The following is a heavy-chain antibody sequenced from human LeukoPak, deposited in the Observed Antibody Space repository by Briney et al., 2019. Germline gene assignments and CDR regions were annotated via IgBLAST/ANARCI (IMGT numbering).Heavy chain of an antibody. CDR1: GGSFSGYY. J-gene: IGHJ6*02. V-gene: IGHV4-34*01. CDR2: INHSGST. Sequence: SETLSLTCAVYGGSFSGYYWSWIRQPPGKGLEWIGEINHSGSTNYNPSLKSRVTISVDTSKNQFSLKLGSVTAADTAVYYCARLPRGLAYYYYGMDVWGQGTTVTVSS. CDR3: ARLPRGLAYYYYGMDV. D-gene: IGHD2-15*01.